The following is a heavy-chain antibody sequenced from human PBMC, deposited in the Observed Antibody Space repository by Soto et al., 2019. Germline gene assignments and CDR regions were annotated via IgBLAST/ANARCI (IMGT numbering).Heavy chain of an antibody. J-gene: IGHJ6*02. CDR1: GGSVSSASYY. Sequence: PSETLSLTCTVSGGSVSSASYYWSWNRQPPGKGQERIGYIYYSGSTNYNPSLKSRVTISVDTSKNRFSLKLSSVTAADTAVYYCARDQYSYGYGLKYYGMDVWGQGTTVTVSS. CDR2: IYYSGST. V-gene: IGHV4-61*01. D-gene: IGHD5-18*01. CDR3: ARDQYSYGYGLKYYGMDV.